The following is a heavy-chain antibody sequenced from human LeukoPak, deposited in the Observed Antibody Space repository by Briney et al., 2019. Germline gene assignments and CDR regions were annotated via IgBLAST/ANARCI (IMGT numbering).Heavy chain of an antibody. J-gene: IGHJ4*02. CDR3: TTSYSYDSSVEGA. CDR1: GFTFSNAW. Sequence: GGSLRLSCAASGFTFSNAWMTWVRQAPGKGLEWVGRIKSKTDGGTTDYVAPVKGRFTISRDDSKNTMYLQMNSLKTEDTAVYFCTTSYSYDSSVEGAWGQGTLVTVSS. D-gene: IGHD3-22*01. V-gene: IGHV3-15*01. CDR2: IKSKTDGGTT.